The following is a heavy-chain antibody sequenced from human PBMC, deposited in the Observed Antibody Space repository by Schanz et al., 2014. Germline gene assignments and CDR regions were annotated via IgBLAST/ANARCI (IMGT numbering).Heavy chain of an antibody. CDR3: ASSRTRYCSSTSCVPGAFDF. J-gene: IGHJ3*01. Sequence: VQLVESGGDLVQPGGSLRLSCAASGFTFSSYYMSWIRQAPGKGLEWVSSIISTGGTIYYVDSVRGRFTISSDNAKNSLYLQMNSLRVDDPAVYYCASSRTRYCSSTSCVPGAFDFWGQGTLVTVSS. CDR1: GFTFSSYY. CDR2: IISTGGTI. V-gene: IGHV3-11*01. D-gene: IGHD2-2*01.